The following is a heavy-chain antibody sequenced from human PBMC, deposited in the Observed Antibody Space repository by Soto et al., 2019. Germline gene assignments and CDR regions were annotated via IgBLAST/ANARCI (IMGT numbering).Heavy chain of an antibody. CDR3: AREERDYGDYGFDY. D-gene: IGHD4-17*01. V-gene: IGHV4-59*01. CDR1: GGSISSYY. CDR2: IYYSGST. Sequence: PSETLSLTCTVSGGSISSYYWSWIRQPPGKGLEWIGYIYYSGSTNYNPSLKSRVTISVDTSKNQFSLKLSSVTAADTAVYYCAREERDYGDYGFDYWGQGTLVTVSS. J-gene: IGHJ4*02.